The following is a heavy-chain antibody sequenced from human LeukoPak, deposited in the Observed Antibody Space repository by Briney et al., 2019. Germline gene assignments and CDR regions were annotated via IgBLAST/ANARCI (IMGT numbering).Heavy chain of an antibody. CDR3: ARMSSGWTLLDY. V-gene: IGHV1-18*04. D-gene: IGHD6-19*01. Sequence: ASVKVSCKASGYTFTGYGISWVRQAPGQGLEWMGWISAYNGNTNYAQKLQGRVTMTTDTSTSTAYMELRSLRSDDTAVYYCARMSSGWTLLDYWGQGTLVTVSS. CDR2: ISAYNGNT. CDR1: GYTFTGYG. J-gene: IGHJ4*02.